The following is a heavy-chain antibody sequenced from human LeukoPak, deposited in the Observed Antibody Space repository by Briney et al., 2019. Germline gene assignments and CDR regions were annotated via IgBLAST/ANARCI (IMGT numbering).Heavy chain of an antibody. V-gene: IGHV4-59*08. CDR3: ARGEVSMDV. Sequence: SETLSLTCTVSGGSISSYYWSWIRQPPGKGLEWIGSIYHSGSTYYNPSLKSRVTISVDTSKNQFSLKLSSVTAADTAVYYCARGEVSMDVWGKGTTVTVSS. J-gene: IGHJ6*04. CDR2: IYHSGST. CDR1: GGSISSYY. D-gene: IGHD3-10*01.